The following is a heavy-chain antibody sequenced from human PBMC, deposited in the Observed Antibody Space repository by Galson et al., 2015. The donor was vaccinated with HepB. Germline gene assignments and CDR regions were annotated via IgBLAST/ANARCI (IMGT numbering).Heavy chain of an antibody. V-gene: IGHV3-7*03. Sequence: SLRLSCAASGFTFSSYWMSWVRQAPGKGLEWVANIKQDGSEKYYVDSVKGRFTISRDNAKNSLYLQMNSLRAEDTAVYYCARDPYGGNSALGMDVWGQGTTVTVSS. CDR3: ARDPYGGNSALGMDV. D-gene: IGHD4-23*01. CDR1: GFTFSSYW. CDR2: IKQDGSEK. J-gene: IGHJ6*02.